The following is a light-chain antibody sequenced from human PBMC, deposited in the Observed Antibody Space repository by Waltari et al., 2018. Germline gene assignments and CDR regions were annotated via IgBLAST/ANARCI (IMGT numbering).Light chain of an antibody. CDR1: QVISNS. CDR2: GTS. V-gene: IGKV1-NL1*01. J-gene: IGKJ4*01. Sequence: DIQITQSPSSLSASVGDRVTISCRASQVISNSLAWYHQSPGQAPKLLLYGTSRLESGVPSRFSGRGSGTDYTLTISSLQPEDFGTYYCQQYYGVTLTFGGGTKVQI. CDR3: QQYYGVTLT.